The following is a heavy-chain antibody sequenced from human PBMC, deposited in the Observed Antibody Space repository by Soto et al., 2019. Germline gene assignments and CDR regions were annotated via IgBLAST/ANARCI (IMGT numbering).Heavy chain of an antibody. CDR1: GFTFSSSA. Sequence: EVQLLESGGGLVQPGGSLRLSCAVSGFTFSSSAMSWGRRAPGKGLEWVSGINGGDDSKHYAESVRGRFTITRDNSNNTLLLQMNSLSAEDTARYYCAKDSHWGIISPTHAPWGQGTLVTVSS. CDR2: INGGDDSK. J-gene: IGHJ5*02. D-gene: IGHD3-16*01. CDR3: AKDSHWGIISPTHAP. V-gene: IGHV3-23*01.